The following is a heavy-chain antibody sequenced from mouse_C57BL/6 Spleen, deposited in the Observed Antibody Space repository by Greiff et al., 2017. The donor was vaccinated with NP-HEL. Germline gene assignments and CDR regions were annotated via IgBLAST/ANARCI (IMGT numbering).Heavy chain of an antibody. Sequence: EVKLQESGPELVKPGASVKISCKASGYSFTDYNMNWVKQSNGKSLEWIGVINPNYGTTSYNQKFKGKATLTVDQSSSTAYMQLNSLTSEDSAVYYCARGDYGSREGGFDYWGQGTTLTVSS. CDR1: GYSFTDYN. CDR3: ARGDYGSREGGFDY. V-gene: IGHV1-39*01. J-gene: IGHJ2*01. CDR2: INPNYGTT. D-gene: IGHD1-1*01.